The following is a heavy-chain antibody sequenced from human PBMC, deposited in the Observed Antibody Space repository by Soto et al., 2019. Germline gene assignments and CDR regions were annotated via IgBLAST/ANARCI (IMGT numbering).Heavy chain of an antibody. D-gene: IGHD2-8*02. CDR1: GGTFSIYG. Sequence: QVQLVQSGAEVKKTESSVKVSCKVSGGTFSIYGFSWVRQAPGQGPEWIGGIIPILTTPNYAQKFQGRVTIVADESTTTVYMELSSLKFEDTAVYYCATSVGIAPTGEDGMDVWGQGTSVTVSS. CDR3: ATSVGIAPTGEDGMDV. J-gene: IGHJ6*02. V-gene: IGHV1-69*01. CDR2: IIPILTTP.